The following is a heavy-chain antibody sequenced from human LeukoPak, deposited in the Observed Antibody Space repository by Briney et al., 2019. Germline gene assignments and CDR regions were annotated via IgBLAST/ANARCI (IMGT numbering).Heavy chain of an antibody. V-gene: IGHV3-23*01. Sequence: PGGSLRLSCAASGFTFRNYGMGWVRQVPGKGLEWVSSIDASGGTTHYADSVKGRFTTSRDSSKNTLYLQMNSLRAEDTAVYYCASPYGVTWDAFDIWGQGTMVTVSS. CDR2: IDASGGTT. CDR1: GFTFRNYG. D-gene: IGHD4-17*01. CDR3: ASPYGVTWDAFDI. J-gene: IGHJ3*02.